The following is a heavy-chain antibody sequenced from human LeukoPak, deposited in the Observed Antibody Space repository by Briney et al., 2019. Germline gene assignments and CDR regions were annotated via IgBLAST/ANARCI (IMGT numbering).Heavy chain of an antibody. V-gene: IGHV1-46*01. Sequence: GASVKVSCKASGYTFTSYYMHWVRQAPGQGLEWMGIINPSGGSTSYAQKFQGRVTMTRDTSTSTVYMELSSLRSEDTAVYHCAAGYSSSWYTSYYFDYWGQGTLVTVSS. D-gene: IGHD6-13*01. CDR1: GYTFTSYY. J-gene: IGHJ4*02. CDR3: AAGYSSSWYTSYYFDY. CDR2: INPSGGST.